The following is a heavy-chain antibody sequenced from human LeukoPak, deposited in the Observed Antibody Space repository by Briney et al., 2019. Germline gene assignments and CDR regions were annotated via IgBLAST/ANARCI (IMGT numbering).Heavy chain of an antibody. V-gene: IGHV1-2*02. CDR2: INPNSGGT. CDR3: AREYNWNPFDY. CDR1: GYTFTGYY. D-gene: IGHD1-20*01. J-gene: IGHJ4*02. Sequence: ASVKVSCTASGYTFTGYYMHWVRQAPGQGLEWMEWINPNSGGTNYAQKFQGRVTMTRDTSISTAYMELSRLRSDDTAVYYCAREYNWNPFDYWGQGTLVTVSS.